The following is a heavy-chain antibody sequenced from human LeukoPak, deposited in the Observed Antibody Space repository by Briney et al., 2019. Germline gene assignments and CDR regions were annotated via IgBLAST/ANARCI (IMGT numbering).Heavy chain of an antibody. CDR3: AGRAVAGDHELRH. J-gene: IGHJ1*01. V-gene: IGHV4-34*01. CDR2: INHSGGT. CDR1: GGSFNGYY. Sequence: SSETLSLTCAVYGGSFNGYYWSWIRQPPGKGLEWIGEINHSGGTNYNPSLTGRVTISVDTSKNQFSLKLTSVTAADTAMYYCAGRAVAGDHELRHCGQGTLVTVSS. D-gene: IGHD6-19*01.